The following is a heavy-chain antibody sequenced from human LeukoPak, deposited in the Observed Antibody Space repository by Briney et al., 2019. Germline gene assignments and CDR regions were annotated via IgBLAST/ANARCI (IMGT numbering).Heavy chain of an antibody. CDR2: IYSGGST. CDR3: ARGRGYSGYDFDY. V-gene: IGHV3-66*01. D-gene: IGHD5-12*01. J-gene: IGHJ4*02. Sequence: LPGGSLRLSCAASGFTVSSNYMSWVRQAPGKGLEWVSVIYSGGSTYYADSVKGRFTISRDNSKNTLYLQMNSLRAEDTAVYYCARGRGYSGYDFDYWGQGTLVTVSS. CDR1: GFTVSSNY.